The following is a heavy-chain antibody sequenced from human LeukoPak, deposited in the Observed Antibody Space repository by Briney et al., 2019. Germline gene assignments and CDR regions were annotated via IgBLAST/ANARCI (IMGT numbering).Heavy chain of an antibody. J-gene: IGHJ4*02. Sequence: GGSLRLSCAASGFTFSGYAMSWVRQAPGKGLEWVSGIGGSGGTTYYADSVKGRFTISRDNSKNTLYLQMNSLRAEDTAVYYCAKRGSYCFDYFGQGTLVTVSS. D-gene: IGHD6-13*01. CDR1: GFTFSGYA. CDR2: IGGSGGTT. CDR3: AKRGSYCFDY. V-gene: IGHV3-23*01.